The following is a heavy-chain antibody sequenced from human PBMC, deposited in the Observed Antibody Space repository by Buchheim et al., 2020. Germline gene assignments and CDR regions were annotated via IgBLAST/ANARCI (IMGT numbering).Heavy chain of an antibody. CDR2: IYYSGST. CDR3: ARTGGGYSYGYYFDY. Sequence: QLQLQESGPGLVKPSETLSLTCTVSGGSISSSSYYWGWIRQPPGKGLEWIGSIYYSGSTYYNPSLKSRVTISVDTSKNQFSLKLSSVTAADTAVYYCARTGGGYSYGYYFDYWGQGTL. D-gene: IGHD5-18*01. J-gene: IGHJ4*02. CDR1: GGSISSSSYY. V-gene: IGHV4-39*01.